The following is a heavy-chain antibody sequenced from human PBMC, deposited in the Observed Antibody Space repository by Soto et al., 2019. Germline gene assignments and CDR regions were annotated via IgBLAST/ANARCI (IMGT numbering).Heavy chain of an antibody. J-gene: IGHJ4*02. V-gene: IGHV3-73*01. Sequence: EVQLVESGGGLVQPGGSLKLSCAVSGFTFSGSAMHWVRQASGKGLEWVGRIRSKSNSYATAYAASVKGRFTISRDDSKNTAYLHMNSLKTEDTAVYYCTSGYGDYVRDYWGQGTLVTVSS. CDR1: GFTFSGSA. D-gene: IGHD4-17*01. CDR3: TSGYGDYVRDY. CDR2: IRSKSNSYAT.